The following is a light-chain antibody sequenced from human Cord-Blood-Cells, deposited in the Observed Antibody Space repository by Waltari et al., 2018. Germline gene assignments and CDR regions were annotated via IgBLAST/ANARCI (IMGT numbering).Light chain of an antibody. CDR2: GAS. V-gene: IGKV3-20*01. CDR1: QSVSSSY. Sequence: EIVLTQSPGPLSLSPGERHTPSRRASQSVSSSYLAWYQQKPGQAPRLLIYGASSRATGIPDRFSGSGSGTDFTLTISRLEPEDFAVYYCQQYGSSRTFGQGTKVEIK. J-gene: IGKJ1*01. CDR3: QQYGSSRT.